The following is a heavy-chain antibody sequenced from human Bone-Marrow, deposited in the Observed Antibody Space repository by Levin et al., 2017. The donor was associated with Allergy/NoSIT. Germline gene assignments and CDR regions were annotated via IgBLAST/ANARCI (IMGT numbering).Heavy chain of an antibody. D-gene: IGHD4-17*01. J-gene: IGHJ5*02. CDR1: GSSFTSYW. Sequence: GGSLRLSCKGSGSSFTSYWIGWVRQMPGKGLEWMGIIYPGDSDTRYSPSFQGQVTISADKSISTAYLQWSSLKASDTAMYYCARRSSLGGRPTVTNAGRGWFDPWGQGTLVTVSS. CDR3: ARRSSLGGRPTVTNAGRGWFDP. CDR2: IYPGDSDT. V-gene: IGHV5-51*01.